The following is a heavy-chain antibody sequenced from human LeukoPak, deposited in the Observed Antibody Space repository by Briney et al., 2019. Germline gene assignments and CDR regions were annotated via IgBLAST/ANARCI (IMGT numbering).Heavy chain of an antibody. CDR1: GGSNSSSSNY. CDR3: ARHGGYCSSTSCFEYFQH. V-gene: IGHV4-39*01. D-gene: IGHD2-2*01. Sequence: SETLSLXCTVSGGSNSSSSNYWGWSRQPPGKGPEWIGSIYYSGITYYNPSLKSRVTISVDTSKNQLSLRLSSVTAADTAVYYCARHGGYCSSTSCFEYFQHWGQGTLVTVSS. CDR2: IYYSGIT. J-gene: IGHJ1*01.